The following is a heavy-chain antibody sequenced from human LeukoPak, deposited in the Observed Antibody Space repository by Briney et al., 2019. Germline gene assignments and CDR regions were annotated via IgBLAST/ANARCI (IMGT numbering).Heavy chain of an antibody. CDR2: IKQDGSVE. Sequence: GGSLRLSCAASGFTYTDYWMAWVRQAPGKGLQWVASIKQDGSVEYYVDSVKGRFTISRDNAKNSHYLQMNSLRVEDMAVYYCARWADDSGIYYIASWGQGTLVTVSS. J-gene: IGHJ5*02. CDR3: ARWADDSGIYYIAS. V-gene: IGHV3-7*01. D-gene: IGHD3-10*01. CDR1: GFTYTDYW.